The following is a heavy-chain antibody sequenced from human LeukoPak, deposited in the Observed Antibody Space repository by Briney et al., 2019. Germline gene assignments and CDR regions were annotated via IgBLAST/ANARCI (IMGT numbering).Heavy chain of an antibody. J-gene: IGHJ4*02. CDR3: AKDSATVTPYYFDS. Sequence: GGSLRLSCAASGFTFTSYVINWVRQAPGKGLEWVSGISGSGSTTYLADSVRGRFTISRDNSKNTLYLQMNSLRAEDTAVYYCAKDSATVTPYYFDSWGQGTLVTVSS. CDR1: GFTFTSYV. V-gene: IGHV3-23*01. CDR2: ISGSGSTT. D-gene: IGHD4-17*01.